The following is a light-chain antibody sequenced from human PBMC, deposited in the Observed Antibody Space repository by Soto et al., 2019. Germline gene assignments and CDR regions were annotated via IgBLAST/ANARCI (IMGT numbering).Light chain of an antibody. J-gene: IGKJ2*01. V-gene: IGKV1-39*01. Sequence: DLQMTQSPSSLSASIGDRVTITCRASQSISSHLNWYQQKPGKTPDLLIYEASSLQSGVPSRFSGGGSGTDFTLTISTLQSGDCATYYCQRSYSAPYTVGQGTKLEIK. CDR3: QRSYSAPYT. CDR1: QSISSH. CDR2: EAS.